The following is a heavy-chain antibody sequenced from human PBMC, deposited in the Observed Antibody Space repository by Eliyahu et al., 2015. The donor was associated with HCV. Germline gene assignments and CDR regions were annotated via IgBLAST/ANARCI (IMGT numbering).Heavy chain of an antibody. V-gene: IGHV3-74*03. D-gene: IGHD4-17*01. Sequence: VESGGGLVQPGGSLRLSCAASGFAFSAYWMHWVRQAPGKGLVWVSRLNNGGGNTKYADSVEGRFTISRDDAKNTLYLQMNSLRVEDTAVYYCARLSGDYGNYIDYWGQGTLVTVSS. CDR3: ARLSGDYGNYIDY. CDR2: LNNGGGNT. J-gene: IGHJ4*02. CDR1: GFAFSAYW.